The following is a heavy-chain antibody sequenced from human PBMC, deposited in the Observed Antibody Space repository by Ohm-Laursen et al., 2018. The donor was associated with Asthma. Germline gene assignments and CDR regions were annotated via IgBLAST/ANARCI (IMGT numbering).Heavy chain of an antibody. D-gene: IGHD3-22*01. J-gene: IGHJ6*02. CDR3: AKDAMIVVAVIYYYYGMDV. V-gene: IGHV3-23*01. CDR1: GFTFGDYV. Sequence: SLRLSCTASGFTFGDYVMSWFRQAPGKGLEWVSTISDSVGSTYYADSVRGRFTISRDNSKNTLYLQMNSLRAEDTAVYYCAKDAMIVVAVIYYYYGMDVWGQGTTVTVSS. CDR2: ISDSVGST.